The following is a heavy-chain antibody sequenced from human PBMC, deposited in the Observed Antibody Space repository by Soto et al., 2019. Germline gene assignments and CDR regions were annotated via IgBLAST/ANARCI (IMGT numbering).Heavy chain of an antibody. D-gene: IGHD1-26*01. J-gene: IGHJ4*02. CDR3: ARNLRSGSYRPPDY. CDR2: IWSDGSTN. CDR1: GFTLNTYG. V-gene: IGHV3-33*01. Sequence: SLRLSCAASGFTLNTYGMHWVRQAPGKGLEWVAVIWSDGSTNYYADSVKGRFTISRDNSKNTLFLQMNSLRVEDTALYYCARNLRSGSYRPPDYWGQGTLVTVSS.